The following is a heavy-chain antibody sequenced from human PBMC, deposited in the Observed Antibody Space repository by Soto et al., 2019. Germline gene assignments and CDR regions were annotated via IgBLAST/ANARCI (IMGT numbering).Heavy chain of an antibody. CDR1: GFTFSSYG. CDR3: ARDGYCVSSSCSVVPDV. Sequence: EVQLVESGGDLVQPGGSLRLSCVASGFTFSSYGMNWVRQGPGKGLEWLSFISKSGTTTYYADSVKGRFTISRDNAKNSLYLQMNSLRDEDMAVYYCARDGYCVSSSCSVVPDVWGQGTTVTVSS. CDR2: ISKSGTTT. V-gene: IGHV3-48*02. J-gene: IGHJ6*01. D-gene: IGHD2-2*03.